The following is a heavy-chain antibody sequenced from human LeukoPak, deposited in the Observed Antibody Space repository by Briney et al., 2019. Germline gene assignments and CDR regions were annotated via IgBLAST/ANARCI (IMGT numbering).Heavy chain of an antibody. V-gene: IGHV1-46*01. Sequence: ASVKVSCKASGYTFTSYYMHWVRQAPGQGLEWMGIINPSGGGTNYAQSFQCRVTMTRDTSTSTVYMELSSLRSEDTAMYYCARDNSRNSNDYWGQGTLVTVSS. D-gene: IGHD1-20*01. CDR3: ARDNSRNSNDY. CDR2: INPSGGGT. J-gene: IGHJ4*02. CDR1: GYTFTSYY.